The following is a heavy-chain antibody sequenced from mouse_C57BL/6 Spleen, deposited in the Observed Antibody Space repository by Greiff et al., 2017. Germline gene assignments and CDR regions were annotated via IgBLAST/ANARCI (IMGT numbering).Heavy chain of an antibody. J-gene: IGHJ2*01. CDR3: GREGTTTVVATGFDY. D-gene: IGHD1-1*01. V-gene: IGHV1-53*01. CDR2: INPSNGGT. Sequence: VQLLQPGTELVKPGASVKLSCKASGYTFTSYWMHWVKQRPGQGLEWIGNINPSNGGTNYNEKFKSKATLTVDKSSSTAYMQLSSLTSEDSAVYYCGREGTTTVVATGFDYWGQGTTLTVSS. CDR1: GYTFTSYW.